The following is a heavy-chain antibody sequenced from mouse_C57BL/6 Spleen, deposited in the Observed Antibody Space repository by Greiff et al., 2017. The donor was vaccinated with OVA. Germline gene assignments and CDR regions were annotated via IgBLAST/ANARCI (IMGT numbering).Heavy chain of an antibody. CDR2: INPNNGGT. CDR1: GYTFTDYN. CDR3: ARPPNYDGSSYWYFDV. J-gene: IGHJ1*03. Sequence: EVQLQQSGPELVKPGASVKMSCKASGYTFTDYNMHWVKQSHGKSLEWIGYINPNNGGTSYNQKFKGKATLTVNKSSSTAYMELRSLTSEDSAVYYCARPPNYDGSSYWYFDVWGTGTTVTVSS. V-gene: IGHV1-22*01. D-gene: IGHD1-1*01.